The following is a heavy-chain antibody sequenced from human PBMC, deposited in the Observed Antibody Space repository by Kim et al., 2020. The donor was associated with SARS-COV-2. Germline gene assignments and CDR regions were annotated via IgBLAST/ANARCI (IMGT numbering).Heavy chain of an antibody. D-gene: IGHD2-15*01. CDR3: ARDQGYCSGGSCYSDYYYGMDV. CDR2: IYYSGST. Sequence: SETLSLTCTVSGGSISSYYWSWIRQPPGKGLEWIGYIYYSGSTNYNPSLKSRVTISVDTSKNQFSLKLSSVTAADTAVYYCARDQGYCSGGSCYSDYYYGMDVWGHGTTVTVSS. CDR1: GGSISSYY. V-gene: IGHV4-59*13. J-gene: IGHJ6*02.